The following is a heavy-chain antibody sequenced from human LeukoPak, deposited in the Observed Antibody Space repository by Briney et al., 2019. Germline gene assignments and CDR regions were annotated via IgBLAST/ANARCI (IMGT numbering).Heavy chain of an antibody. CDR3: AKGVVAATNAAYYGMDV. CDR1: GFTFSNYG. V-gene: IGHV3-30*18. Sequence: QPGGSLRLSCAASGFTFSNYGMHWVRQAPGKGLEWVAGISYDESDKYYVDSVKGRFTISRDNSKNTLYLQMNSLRPEDTAVYYCAKGVVAATNAAYYGMDVWGQGTTVTVSS. J-gene: IGHJ6*02. CDR2: ISYDESDK. D-gene: IGHD2-15*01.